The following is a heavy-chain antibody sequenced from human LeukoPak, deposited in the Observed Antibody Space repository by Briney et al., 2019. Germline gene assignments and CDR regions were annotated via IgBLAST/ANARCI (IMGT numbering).Heavy chain of an antibody. CDR2: IKQDGSEK. CDR1: GFTFSSYW. D-gene: IGHD2-21*01. J-gene: IGHJ4*02. V-gene: IGHV3-7*01. CDR3: AKAPVTTCSGAYCYPFDY. Sequence: GGSLRLSCAASGFTFSSYWMSWVRQAPGKGLEWVANIKQDGSEKYYVDSVKGRFTISRDNAKNSLYLQMNSLRAEDTAVYYCAKAPVTTCSGAYCYPFDYWGQGTLVTVSS.